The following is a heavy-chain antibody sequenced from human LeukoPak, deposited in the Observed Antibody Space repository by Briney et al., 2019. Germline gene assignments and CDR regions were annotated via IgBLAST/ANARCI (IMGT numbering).Heavy chain of an antibody. CDR1: GFTVSSNY. Sequence: GGSLRLSCAVSGFTVSSNYMSWVRQAPGKGLEWVSVIYDGGSTDYAESVKGRFTISRDNSKNTLYLQMNSLRAEDTAVYYCARDWGYCSSTSCHVFDYWGQGTLVTVSS. J-gene: IGHJ4*02. D-gene: IGHD2-2*01. CDR2: IYDGGST. CDR3: ARDWGYCSSTSCHVFDY. V-gene: IGHV3-53*01.